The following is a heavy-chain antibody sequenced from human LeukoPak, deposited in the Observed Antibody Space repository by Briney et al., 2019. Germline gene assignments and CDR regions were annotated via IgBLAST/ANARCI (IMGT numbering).Heavy chain of an antibody. CDR3: ARDLGSYGWGNHFDY. CDR1: GLTFSDHA. D-gene: IGHD3-16*01. J-gene: IGHJ4*02. V-gene: IGHV3-30-3*01. CDR2: ISYDGNHN. Sequence: PGGSLRLSCAASGLTFSDHAMHWVRQAPGKGLEWLGVISYDGNHNHYADSVKGRFTVSRDNSKNTVYLHMSSLKPEDTAVYYCARDLGSYGWGNHFDYWGQGTLVTVSS.